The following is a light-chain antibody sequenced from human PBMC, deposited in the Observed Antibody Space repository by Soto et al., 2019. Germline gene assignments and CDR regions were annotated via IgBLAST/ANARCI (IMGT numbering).Light chain of an antibody. CDR2: KAS. CDR3: QHYNSYSEA. J-gene: IGKJ1*01. Sequence: DIQMTQSPSTLSGSXXDXXTITCRASQTISSWLAWYQQKPGKAPKLLIYKASTLKSGVPSRFSGSGSGTEFTLTISSLQPDDFATYYCQHYNSYSEAFGQGTKVELK. V-gene: IGKV1-5*03. CDR1: QTISSW.